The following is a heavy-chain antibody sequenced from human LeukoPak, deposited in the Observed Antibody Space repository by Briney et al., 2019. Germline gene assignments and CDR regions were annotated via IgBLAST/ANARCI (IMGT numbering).Heavy chain of an antibody. CDR3: ARVRDPWTVVSFDY. V-gene: IGHV4-39*07. CDR2: IYHSGST. D-gene: IGHD3/OR15-3a*01. Sequence: SETLSLTCIVSGVSIDSSSYYWGWIRQPPGKGLEWIGSIYHSGSTYYKPSLKSRVTISVDMSNNQFSLRLNSVSAADTAVYYCARVRDPWTVVSFDYWGQGTLVTVSS. J-gene: IGHJ4*02. CDR1: GVSIDSSSYY.